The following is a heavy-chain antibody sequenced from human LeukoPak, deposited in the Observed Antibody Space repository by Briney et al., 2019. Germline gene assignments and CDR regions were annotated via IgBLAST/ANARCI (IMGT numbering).Heavy chain of an antibody. J-gene: IGHJ4*02. V-gene: IGHV3-15*01. Sequence: GGSLRLSCAASGSTFSSYAMSWVRQAPGKGLEWVGRIKSKTDGGTPDYAAPVKGRFTISRDDSKNTLYLQMNSLKTEDTAVYYCTGVSRSSWYDYWGQGTLVTVSS. CDR3: TGVSRSSWYDY. CDR1: GSTFSSYA. CDR2: IKSKTDGGTP. D-gene: IGHD6-13*01.